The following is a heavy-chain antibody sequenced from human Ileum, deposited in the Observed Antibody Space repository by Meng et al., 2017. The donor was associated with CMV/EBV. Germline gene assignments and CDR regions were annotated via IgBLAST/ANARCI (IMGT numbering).Heavy chain of an antibody. Sequence: GSLSSGDYSWSWIRQPPRKGLEWIGYIYHSGSTYYNPSLKSRVTISIDRSKNQFSLKLSSVTAADTAVYYCARAGSITGTTAVLDPWGQGTLVTVSS. D-gene: IGHD1-20*01. CDR2: IYHSGST. V-gene: IGHV4-30-2*01. J-gene: IGHJ5*02. CDR1: GSLSSGDYS. CDR3: ARAGSITGTTAVLDP.